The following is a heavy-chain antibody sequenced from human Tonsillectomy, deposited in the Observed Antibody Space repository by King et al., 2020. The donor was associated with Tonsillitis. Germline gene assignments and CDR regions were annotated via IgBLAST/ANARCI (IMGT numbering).Heavy chain of an antibody. Sequence: VQLQQWGAGLLKPSETLSLTCAVYGGSFSGYYWSWIRQPPGKGLEWIGEINHSGSTNYNPSLKSRVTISVDTSKNQFSLKLSSVTAADTAVYYCARGRGGPKDIVLMVYAIGGVFDYWGQGTLVTVSS. CDR1: GGSFSGYY. D-gene: IGHD2-8*01. CDR2: INHSGST. CDR3: ARGRGGPKDIVLMVYAIGGVFDY. V-gene: IGHV4-34*01. J-gene: IGHJ4*02.